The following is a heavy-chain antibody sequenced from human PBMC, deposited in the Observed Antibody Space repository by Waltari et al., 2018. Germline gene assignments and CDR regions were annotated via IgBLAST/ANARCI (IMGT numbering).Heavy chain of an antibody. V-gene: IGHV4-38-2*01. CDR1: GYSISSGSY. D-gene: IGHD3-3*01. CDR2: IYHSGST. Sequence: QVQLQESGPGLVKPSETLSLTCAVSGYSISSGSYWGWIRQPPGKGLEWIGSIYHSGSTYYNPSLKSRVTISVDTSKNQFSLKLSSVTAADTAVYYCAKGHYDFWSGYEAPSLGSSNNWFDPWGQGTLVTVSS. CDR3: AKGHYDFWSGYEAPSLGSSNNWFDP. J-gene: IGHJ5*02.